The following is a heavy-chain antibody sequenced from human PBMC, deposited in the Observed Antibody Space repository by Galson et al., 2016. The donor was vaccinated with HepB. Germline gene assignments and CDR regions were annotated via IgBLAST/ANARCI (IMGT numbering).Heavy chain of an antibody. Sequence: SLRLSCAVSGLTVSGDYMSWVRQAPGKGLEWVSVLYRDGSTYYADSVEGRFTISRDNSRNTLYLQMNSLRAEDTAMYYRARNMYGAATNYIGDVFDIWGQGTMVTVSS. J-gene: IGHJ3*02. V-gene: IGHV3-53*01. CDR1: GLTVSGDY. D-gene: IGHD3-10*01. CDR3: ARNMYGAATNYIGDVFDI. CDR2: LYRDGST.